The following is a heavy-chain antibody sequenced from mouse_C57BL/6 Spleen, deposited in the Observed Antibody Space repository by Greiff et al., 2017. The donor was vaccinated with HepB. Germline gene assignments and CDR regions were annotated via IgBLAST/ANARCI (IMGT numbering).Heavy chain of an antibody. D-gene: IGHD2-1*01. Sequence: VQRVESGAELVRPGASVKLSCKASGYTFTDYYINWVKQRPGQGLEWIARIYPGSGNTYYNEKFKGKATLTAEKSSSTAYMQLSSLTSEDSAVYFCARERVYGNYGDYYAMDYWGQGTSVTVSS. CDR2: IYPGSGNT. CDR3: ARERVYGNYGDYYAMDY. V-gene: IGHV1-76*01. CDR1: GYTFTDYY. J-gene: IGHJ4*01.